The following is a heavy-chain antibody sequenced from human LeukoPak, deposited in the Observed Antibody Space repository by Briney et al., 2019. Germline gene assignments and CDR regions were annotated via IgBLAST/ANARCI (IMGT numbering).Heavy chain of an antibody. CDR3: AKGMATKYYFDY. Sequence: GSLRLSCAASGFTFSSSAMSWVRQAPGRGLEWVSTISGSGGATYYADSVKGRFTISSDNSKNTLYLQMNSLRAEDTAMYYCAKGMATKYYFDYWGQGTLVTVSS. V-gene: IGHV3-23*01. CDR2: ISGSGGAT. J-gene: IGHJ4*02. CDR1: GFTFSSSA. D-gene: IGHD5-24*01.